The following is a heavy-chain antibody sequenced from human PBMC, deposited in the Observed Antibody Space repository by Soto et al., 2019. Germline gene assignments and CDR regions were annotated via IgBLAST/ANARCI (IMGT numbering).Heavy chain of an antibody. V-gene: IGHV4-39*01. D-gene: IGHD3-22*01. CDR3: ARHGADSSGYHHFDY. CDR2: IYYSGSA. Sequence: AXETLSLTCTVSGVSISSSSYYWGWIRQPPGKGLEWIGSIYYSGSAYYNPSLKSRVTISVDTSKDQFSLKLSSVTAADTAVYYGARHGADSSGYHHFDYWGQETLVTVSS. J-gene: IGHJ4*02. CDR1: GVSISSSSYY.